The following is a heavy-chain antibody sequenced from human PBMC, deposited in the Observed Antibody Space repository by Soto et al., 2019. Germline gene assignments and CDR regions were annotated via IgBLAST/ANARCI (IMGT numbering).Heavy chain of an antibody. D-gene: IGHD3-3*01. J-gene: IGHJ6*02. V-gene: IGHV3-23*01. CDR1: GFTFSSYA. CDR3: AKAPGDYDFWSGYYYGMDV. CDR2: ISGSGGST. Sequence: GGSLRLSCAASGFTFSSYAMSWVRQAPGKGLEWVSAISGSGGSTYYADSVKGRFTISRDNSKNTLYLQMNSLRAEDTAVYYCAKAPGDYDFWSGYYYGMDVWGQGTTATVSS.